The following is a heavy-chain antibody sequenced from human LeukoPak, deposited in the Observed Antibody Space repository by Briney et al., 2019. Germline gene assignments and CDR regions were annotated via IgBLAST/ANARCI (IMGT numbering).Heavy chain of an antibody. CDR3: ARALSEYAFDI. CDR1: GFTVSSNY. J-gene: IGHJ3*02. Sequence: GGSLRLSCAASGFTVSSNYMSRVRQAPGKGLEWVSVIYSGGSTYYADSVKGRFTISRDNSKNTLYLQMNSLRAEDTAVYYCARALSEYAFDIWGQGTMVTVSS. CDR2: IYSGGST. V-gene: IGHV3-53*01.